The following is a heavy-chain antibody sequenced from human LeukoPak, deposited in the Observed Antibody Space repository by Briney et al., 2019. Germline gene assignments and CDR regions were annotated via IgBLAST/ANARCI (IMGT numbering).Heavy chain of an antibody. CDR2: INPNSGGT. J-gene: IGHJ4*02. CDR3: ARGSYYYDSSGRFDY. D-gene: IGHD3-22*01. CDR1: GYTFTGYY. Sequence: ASVKVSCKASGYTFTGYYMHWVRQAPGQGLEWMGWINPNSGGTNYAQKFQGRVTMTRDTSISTAYMELSRLRSDDTAVYYCARGSYYYDSSGRFDYWGQGTLVTVSS. V-gene: IGHV1-2*02.